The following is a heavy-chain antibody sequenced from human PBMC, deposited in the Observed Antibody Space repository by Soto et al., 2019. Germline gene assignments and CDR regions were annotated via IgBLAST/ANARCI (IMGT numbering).Heavy chain of an antibody. CDR1: GFNFSSYA. V-gene: IGHV3-23*01. Sequence: GGSLRLSCAASGFNFSSYAMSWVRQAPGKGLEWVSAISGSGGSTYYADSVKGRFTISRDNSKNTLYLQMNSLRAEDTAVYYCAKDTKTRIQLWYGEFDYWGQGTLVTVSS. CDR2: ISGSGGST. J-gene: IGHJ4*02. D-gene: IGHD5-18*01. CDR3: AKDTKTRIQLWYGEFDY.